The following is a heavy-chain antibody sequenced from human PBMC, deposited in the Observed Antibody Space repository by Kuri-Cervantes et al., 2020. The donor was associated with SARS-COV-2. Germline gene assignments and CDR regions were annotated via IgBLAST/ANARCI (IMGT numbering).Heavy chain of an antibody. CDR1: GYTFTSYG. CDR3: ARDGSATVSTLFDY. Sequence: ASVKVSCNASGYTFTSYGISWVRQAPGQGLEWMGWINPNSGGTNYAQKFQGRVTMTRDTSISTAYMELSRLRSDDTAVYYCARDGSATVSTLFDYWGQGTLVTVSS. D-gene: IGHD4-11*01. CDR2: INPNSGGT. V-gene: IGHV1-2*02. J-gene: IGHJ4*02.